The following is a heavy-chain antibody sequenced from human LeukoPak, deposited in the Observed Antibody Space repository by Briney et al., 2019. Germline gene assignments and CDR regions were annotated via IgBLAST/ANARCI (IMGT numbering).Heavy chain of an antibody. J-gene: IGHJ3*02. CDR3: AKGTSSLNYDAFDI. D-gene: IGHD6-19*01. V-gene: IGHV3-23*01. CDR1: GFNFSSFG. Sequence: GGSLRLSCAASGFNFSSFGVNWVRQGPGKGLEWVSGISFIISTWSADSVKGRFTISKDNSKNTVYLQMNSLRDDDTAVYYCAKGTSSLNYDAFDIWGQGTLVTVSS. CDR2: ISFIIST.